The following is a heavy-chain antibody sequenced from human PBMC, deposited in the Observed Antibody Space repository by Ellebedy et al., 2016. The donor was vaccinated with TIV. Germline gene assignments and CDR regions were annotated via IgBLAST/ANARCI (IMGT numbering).Heavy chain of an antibody. Sequence: MPSETLSLTCTVSGGSIRSYYWSWIRQSPGKGLNWIGYIYYTGSNNYNPSLKSRVTISVNTSKNQFPLKPRSVTAADTAVYYCARVRAAAGMAHFDNWGQGTLVTVSS. CDR3: ARVRAAAGMAHFDN. D-gene: IGHD6-13*01. J-gene: IGHJ4*02. CDR2: IYYTGSN. V-gene: IGHV4-59*01. CDR1: GGSIRSYY.